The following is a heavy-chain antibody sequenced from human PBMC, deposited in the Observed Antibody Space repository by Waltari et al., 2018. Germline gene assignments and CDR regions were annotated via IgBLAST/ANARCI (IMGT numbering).Heavy chain of an antibody. CDR3: ARDQGKAAAVLGMDV. CDR2: IWYDGSNK. D-gene: IGHD6-13*01. CDR1: RFTFSSFA. V-gene: IGHV3-33*01. J-gene: IGHJ6*02. Sequence: QGQLVESGGGVVQPGRSLRLSCAASRFTFSSFAMHWVRQAPGKGLEWVAVIWYDGSNKYDADSGKGRFTISRDKSKNTLYLQMNSLRAEDTAVYYWARDQGKAAAVLGMDVWGQGTTVTVSS.